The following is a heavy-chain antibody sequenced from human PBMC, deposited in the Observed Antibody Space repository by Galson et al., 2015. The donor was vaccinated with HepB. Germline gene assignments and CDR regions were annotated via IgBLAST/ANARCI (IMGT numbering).Heavy chain of an antibody. D-gene: IGHD1-26*01. CDR1: GFAFSNYA. CDR2: ISASGGST. CDR3: AKVFSGNYYGGMDC. V-gene: IGHV3-23*01. Sequence: SLRLSCAASGFAFSNYAMSWVRQAPGKGLECVSSISASGGSTYYADSVKGRFTISRDNSKNTLYLQMNSLRAEDTAAYYCAKVFSGNYYGGMDCWGQGTLVTVSS. J-gene: IGHJ4*02.